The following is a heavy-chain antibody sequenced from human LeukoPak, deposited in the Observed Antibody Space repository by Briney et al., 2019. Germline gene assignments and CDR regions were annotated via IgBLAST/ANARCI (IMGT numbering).Heavy chain of an antibody. V-gene: IGHV3-48*03. CDR3: ARDLWPPTGTLRYYYYYYGMDV. CDR1: GFTFSSYE. J-gene: IGHJ6*02. Sequence: GGSLRLSCAASGFTFSSYEMNWVRQAPGKGLEWVSYISSSGSTIYYADSVKGRFTISRDNAKNSLYLQMNSLRAEDTAVYNCARDLWPPTGTLRYYYYYYGMDVWGQGTTVTVSS. D-gene: IGHD1-1*01. CDR2: ISSSGSTI.